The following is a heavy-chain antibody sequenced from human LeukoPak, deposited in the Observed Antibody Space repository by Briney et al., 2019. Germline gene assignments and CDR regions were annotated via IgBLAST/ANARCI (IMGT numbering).Heavy chain of an antibody. D-gene: IGHD1-1*01. CDR2: ISSSGSTI. J-gene: IGHJ3*02. V-gene: IGHV3-11*01. Sequence: GGSLRLSCAASGFTFSDYYMSWIRQAPGKGLEWVSYISSSGSTIYYADSVKGRFTISRDNAKNSLYLQMNSLRAEDTAVYYCARLDWYNWNDVGAFDIWGQGTMVTVSS. CDR3: ARLDWYNWNDVGAFDI. CDR1: GFTFSDYY.